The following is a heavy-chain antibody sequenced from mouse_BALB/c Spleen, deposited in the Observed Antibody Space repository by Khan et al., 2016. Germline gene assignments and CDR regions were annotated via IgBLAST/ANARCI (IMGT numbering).Heavy chain of an antibody. J-gene: IGHJ4*01. V-gene: IGHV10S3*01. CDR2: IRSKRSNYAT. CDR3: GREDDPYAMDY. CDR1: GFTFNTNS. Sequence: EVQLVETGGGLVQPKGSLKLSCAASGFTFNTNSMNRVRQAPGKGLEGVARIRSKRSNYATYYADSVKDRFTISRDDSQSMRYLQMNKLQTGETIMYYCGREDDPYAMDYWGPGTSVTVSS.